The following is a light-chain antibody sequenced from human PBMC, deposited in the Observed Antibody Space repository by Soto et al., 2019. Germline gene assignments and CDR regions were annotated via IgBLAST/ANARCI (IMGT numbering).Light chain of an antibody. V-gene: IGKV1-33*01. CDR3: QQYDDLPLT. Sequence: DIQMTQSPSSLSASIGDRITITCQASQDISNFLNWYQQKPGKAPKLLISDASNLKTGVPSRFSGSESGTNFTLSISSLQPEDIATYHCQQYDDLPLTFGGGTKVEIK. J-gene: IGKJ4*01. CDR1: QDISNF. CDR2: DAS.